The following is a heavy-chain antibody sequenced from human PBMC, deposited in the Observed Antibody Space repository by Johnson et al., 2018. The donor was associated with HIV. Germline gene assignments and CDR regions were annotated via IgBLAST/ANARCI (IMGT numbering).Heavy chain of an antibody. J-gene: IGHJ3*02. CDR3: ARERRSVITILGAVRGAFDI. Sequence: VQLVESGGGVVQPGRSLRLSCAASGFTFSSYAMHWVRQAPGKGLEWVAVISYDGSNKYYPDSVKGRFTISRDNSKNTLYLQMNSLRADDTAVYYCARERRSVITILGAVRGAFDIWGQGTMVTVSS. CDR1: GFTFSSYA. V-gene: IGHV3-30-3*01. CDR2: ISYDGSNK. D-gene: IGHD3-3*01.